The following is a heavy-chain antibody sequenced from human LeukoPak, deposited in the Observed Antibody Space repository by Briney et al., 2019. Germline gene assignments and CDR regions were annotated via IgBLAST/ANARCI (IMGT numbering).Heavy chain of an antibody. Sequence: GASVKVSCKASGYTFSSYAFSWVRQAPGQGLEWMGWISAYNGNTNYAQKLQGRVTMTTDTSTSTAYMELRSLRSDDTAVYYCARDKPTVTKTYDYWGQGTLVTVSS. D-gene: IGHD4-11*01. CDR1: GYTFSSYA. J-gene: IGHJ4*02. CDR2: ISAYNGNT. CDR3: ARDKPTVTKTYDY. V-gene: IGHV1-18*01.